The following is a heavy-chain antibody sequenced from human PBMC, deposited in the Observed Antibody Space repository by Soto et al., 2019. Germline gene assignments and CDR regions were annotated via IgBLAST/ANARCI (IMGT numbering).Heavy chain of an antibody. CDR3: ARAFFYQGSDSRGYSFDAFDF. D-gene: IGHD3-22*01. Sequence: QVQLVQSGAEVKKPGASVTVSCKASGYTFTSSGMSWVRQAPGQGLEWMGWISAHTGSSEYAQRFQVRVTMTTDRSTSTAYMELRSLRSDDTAVYYCARAFFYQGSDSRGYSFDAFDFWGPGTLVTVSS. CDR2: ISAHTGSS. CDR1: GYTFTSSG. J-gene: IGHJ3*01. V-gene: IGHV1-18*01.